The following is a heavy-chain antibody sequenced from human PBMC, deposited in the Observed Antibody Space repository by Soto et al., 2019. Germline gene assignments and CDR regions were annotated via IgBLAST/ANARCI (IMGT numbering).Heavy chain of an antibody. CDR1: GYTFTGYY. V-gene: IGHV1-2*02. D-gene: IGHD1-26*01. J-gene: IGHJ4*02. CDR3: ARGEIVGATTVDY. Sequence: QVQLVQSGAEVKKPGASVKVSCKASGYTFTGYYMHWVRQAPGQGLEWMGWINPNSGGTNYARKFQGRVTMTRDTSISTAYMELSRLRSDDTAVYYCARGEIVGATTVDYWGQGTLVTVSS. CDR2: INPNSGGT.